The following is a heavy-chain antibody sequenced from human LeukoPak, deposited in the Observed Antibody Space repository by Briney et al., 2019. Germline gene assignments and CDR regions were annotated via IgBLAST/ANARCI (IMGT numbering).Heavy chain of an antibody. J-gene: IGHJ4*02. D-gene: IGHD1-1*01. V-gene: IGHV4-31*03. Sequence: PSETLSLTGTVSGGSISSGGYYWSWLRQHPGKGLEWIGYIYYSGNTYYNPSLKSRLTISVDTSKNQFSLKLSSVTAADTAVYYCARVEGSGDYFDYWGQGTLVTVSS. CDR2: IYYSGNT. CDR3: ARVEGSGDYFDY. CDR1: GGSISSGGYY.